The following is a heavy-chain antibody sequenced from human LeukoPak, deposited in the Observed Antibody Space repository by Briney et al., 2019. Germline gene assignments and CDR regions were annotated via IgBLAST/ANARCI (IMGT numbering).Heavy chain of an antibody. CDR3: VGYSYGRETLDY. D-gene: IGHD5-18*01. Sequence: SETLSLTCTVSGGSISSSSYYWGWIRQPPGKGLEWIGSIYYSGSTYYNPSLKRRVTISVDTSKNQFSLKLSSVTAADTAVYYCVGYSYGRETLDYWGQGTLVTVSS. CDR1: GGSISSSSYY. V-gene: IGHV4-39*01. J-gene: IGHJ4*02. CDR2: IYYSGST.